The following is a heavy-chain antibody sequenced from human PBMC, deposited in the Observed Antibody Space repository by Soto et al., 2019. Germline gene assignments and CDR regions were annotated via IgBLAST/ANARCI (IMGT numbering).Heavy chain of an antibody. CDR3: AGADGGYGDSRVRYV. D-gene: IGHD4-17*01. Sequence: QVQLVQSGAEVKKPGSSVKVSCKASGGTFSSYTISWVRQAPGQGLEWMGRIIPILGIANYAQKFQGRVTITADKSKSTAYMELSSLRSADTAVYYCAGADGGYGDSRVRYVWGQGTTVTVSS. V-gene: IGHV1-69*02. J-gene: IGHJ6*02. CDR1: GGTFSSYT. CDR2: IIPILGIA.